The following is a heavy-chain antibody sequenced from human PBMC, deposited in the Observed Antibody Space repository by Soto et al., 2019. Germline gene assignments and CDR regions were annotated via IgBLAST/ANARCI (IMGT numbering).Heavy chain of an antibody. CDR2: IKQDGGEK. V-gene: IGHV3-7*01. CDR3: ARGQGWADY. Sequence: EVQLVESGGGLVQPGGSLRLSCVAAGFHISANWMSWVRQAPGKGLEWVANIKQDGGEKNYVDSVKGRFTISRDNADNSLFLQMNSLRADDTAVYYCARGQGWADYWGQGTLVTVSS. CDR1: GFHISANW. D-gene: IGHD6-19*01. J-gene: IGHJ4*02.